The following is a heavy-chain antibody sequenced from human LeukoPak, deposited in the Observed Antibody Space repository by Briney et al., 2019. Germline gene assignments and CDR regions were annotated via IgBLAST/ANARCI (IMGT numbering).Heavy chain of an antibody. J-gene: IGHJ6*03. CDR3: ATGLVRRGYYYYYMDV. Sequence: VKVSCKVSGYTFTDYYMHGVQQAPAREREWMGLVYPEDGEKIFPEKFQGRVTITADTSTDTAYMELSSLRSEDTAVYYCATGLVRRGYYYYYMDVWGKGTTVTVSS. CDR1: GYTFTDYY. V-gene: IGHV1-69-2*01. CDR2: VYPEDGEK. D-gene: IGHD6-13*01.